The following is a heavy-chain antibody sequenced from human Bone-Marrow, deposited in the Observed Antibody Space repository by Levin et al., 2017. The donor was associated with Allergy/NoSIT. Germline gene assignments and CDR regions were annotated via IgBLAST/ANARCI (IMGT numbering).Heavy chain of an antibody. V-gene: IGHV4-39*02. J-gene: IGHJ4*02. CDR2: VYVSGST. Sequence: SETLSLTCTVSGDSIISATYYWGWVRQPPGKGLEWIGSVYVSGSTYLSPILKSRVTMSVDTSRSLFTLTLSSGAAAAATAFYCARVPALRFLDWFLDYWGRGVLVTVSS. CDR1: GDSIISATYY. D-gene: IGHD3-9*01. CDR3: ARVPALRFLDWFLDY.